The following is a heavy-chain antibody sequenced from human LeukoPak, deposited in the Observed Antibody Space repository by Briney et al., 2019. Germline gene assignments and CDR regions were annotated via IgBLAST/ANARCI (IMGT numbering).Heavy chain of an antibody. D-gene: IGHD3-3*01. CDR3: ARDSEWLSKNFDY. V-gene: IGHV3-21*01. J-gene: IGHJ4*02. CDR2: ISSSSSYI. CDR1: GFTFSSYS. Sequence: PGGSLRLSCAASGFTFSSYSMNWVRQAPGKGLEWVSSISSSSSYIYYADSVKGRLTISRDNAKNSLYLQMNSLRAKDTAVYYCARDSEWLSKNFDYWGQGTLVTVSS.